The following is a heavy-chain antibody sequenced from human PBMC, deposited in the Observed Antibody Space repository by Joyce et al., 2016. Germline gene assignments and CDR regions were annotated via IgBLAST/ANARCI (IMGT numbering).Heavy chain of an antibody. D-gene: IGHD1-1*01. CDR3: TGALAGTTTY. CDR2: INTDTGNP. J-gene: IGHJ4*02. Sequence: QAQLVQSGSELKKPGASVRISCKASGNIFSAYVINWVRQDPGQGLEWMGWINTDTGNPSYAKDFTGRFVFSLDTSVRTTYLRISSLKTEDTAVYFCTGALAGTTTYWGQGTLVSVFS. V-gene: IGHV7-4-1*02. CDR1: GNIFSAYV.